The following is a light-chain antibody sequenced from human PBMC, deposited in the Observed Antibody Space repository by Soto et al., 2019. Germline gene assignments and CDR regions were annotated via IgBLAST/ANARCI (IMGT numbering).Light chain of an antibody. CDR2: DVS. CDR3: CSYAGSYTGV. CDR1: SSDVGAYNF. V-gene: IGLV2-11*01. J-gene: IGLJ1*01. Sequence: QSVLTQPRSVSGSPGQSVTISCTGTSSDVGAYNFVSWCQQHPGKAPKLMIYDVSKRPSGVPDRFSGSKSGNTASLTISGLQAEDEADYYCCSYAGSYTGVFGTGTKLTVL.